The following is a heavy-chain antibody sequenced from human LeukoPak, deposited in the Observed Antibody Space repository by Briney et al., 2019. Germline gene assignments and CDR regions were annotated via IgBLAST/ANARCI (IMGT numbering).Heavy chain of an antibody. CDR2: INPGGGST. J-gene: IGHJ4*02. V-gene: IGHV1-46*01. D-gene: IGHD1-26*01. Sequence: GASVKVSCKASGYTFTNYYMHWVRQAPGQGLEWMGIINPGGGSTSYTQMFQGRVTMTRDTSTSTVYMELRSLRSDDTAVYYCARGWELDYWGQGTLVTVSS. CDR3: ARGWELDY. CDR1: GYTFTNYY.